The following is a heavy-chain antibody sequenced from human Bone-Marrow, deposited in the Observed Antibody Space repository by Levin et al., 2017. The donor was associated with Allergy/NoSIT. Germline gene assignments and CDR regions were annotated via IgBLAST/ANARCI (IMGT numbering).Heavy chain of an antibody. D-gene: IGHD3-10*01. V-gene: IGHV3-30-3*01. CDR2: ISYDGSNK. CDR3: ARVRGFRELLGGYFDY. Sequence: LSLTCAASGFTFSSYAMHWVRQAPGKGLEWVAVISYDGSNKYYADSVKGRFTISRDNSKNTLYLQMNSLRAEDTAVYYCARVRGFRELLGGYFDYWGQGTLVTVSS. CDR1: GFTFSSYA. J-gene: IGHJ4*02.